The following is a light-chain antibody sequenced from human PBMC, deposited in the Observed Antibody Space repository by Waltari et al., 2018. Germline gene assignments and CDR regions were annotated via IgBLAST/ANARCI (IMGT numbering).Light chain of an antibody. CDR3: AAWDDRLMMWV. J-gene: IGLJ3*02. CDR1: DSNIGTNT. CDR2: NYD. V-gene: IGLV1-44*01. Sequence: QSVLTQPPSASGTPGQSVTISCSGSDSNIGTNTVSWYRQVPGTAPRLLMFNYDPRPSGVPDRFSGSKSGTSSSLAIGGLQSEDEADYYCAAWDDRLMMWVFGEGTKLTVL.